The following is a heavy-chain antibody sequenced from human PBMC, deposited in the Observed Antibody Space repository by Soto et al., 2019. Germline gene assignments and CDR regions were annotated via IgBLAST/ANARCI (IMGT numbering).Heavy chain of an antibody. J-gene: IGHJ4*02. CDR3: ANALTQWRPFDY. V-gene: IGHV3-23*01. Sequence: GGSLRLSCAASGVTFSSYAMSGVRKAPGKGLEWVSAISGSDGSTYYADSVKGRFTISRDNSKNTLYLQMNSLRAEDTAVYYCANALTQWRPFDYWGQGTLVTVSS. CDR1: GVTFSSYA. CDR2: ISGSDGST. D-gene: IGHD6-19*01.